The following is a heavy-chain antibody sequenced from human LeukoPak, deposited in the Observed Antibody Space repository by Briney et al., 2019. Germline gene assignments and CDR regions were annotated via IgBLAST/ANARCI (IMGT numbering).Heavy chain of an antibody. CDR2: IYHSGST. CDR3: ARAGRITIFGVVTPHRF. J-gene: IGHJ4*02. CDR1: GVSISSSNW. Sequence: PSETLSLTCAVSGVSISSSNWWSWVRQPPGKGLEWIGEIYHSGSTNYNPSLKSRVTISVDKSKNQFSLKLSSVTAADTAVYYCARAGRITIFGVVTPHRFWSQGTLVTVSS. V-gene: IGHV4-4*02. D-gene: IGHD3-3*01.